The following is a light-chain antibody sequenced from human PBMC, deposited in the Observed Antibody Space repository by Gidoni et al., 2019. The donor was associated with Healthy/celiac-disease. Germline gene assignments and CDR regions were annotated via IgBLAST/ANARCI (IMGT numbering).Light chain of an antibody. V-gene: IGKV3-15*01. CDR1: QRVSSN. CDR2: GAS. J-gene: IGKJ1*01. Sequence: EIVMTQSPATLSVSPGERATLACRASQRVSSNLAWYQQKPGQAPRLPIYGASTRATGIPARFSGSGSGTEFTLTISSLQSEDFAVYYCQQYNNWPQTFXXXTKVEIK. CDR3: QQYNNWPQT.